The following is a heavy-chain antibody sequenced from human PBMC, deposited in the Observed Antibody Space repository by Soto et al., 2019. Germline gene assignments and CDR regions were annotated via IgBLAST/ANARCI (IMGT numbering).Heavy chain of an antibody. CDR1: GFTFSSHA. Sequence: GGSLRLSCAASGFTFSSHAMSWVRQAPGKGLEWVSAISGSGGSTYYADSVKGRFTISRDNSKNTLYLQMNSLRAEDTAVYYCAKGYYYYDSSGYYFDYWGQGTLVTVSS. V-gene: IGHV3-23*01. J-gene: IGHJ4*02. CDR2: ISGSGGST. CDR3: AKGYYYYDSSGYYFDY. D-gene: IGHD3-22*01.